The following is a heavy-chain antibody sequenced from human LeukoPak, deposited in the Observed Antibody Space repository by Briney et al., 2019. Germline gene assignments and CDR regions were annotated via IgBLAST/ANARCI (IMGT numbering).Heavy chain of an antibody. J-gene: IGHJ3*02. V-gene: IGHV3-48*03. D-gene: IGHD3-10*01. CDR2: ISSSGSTI. CDR3: ARTKALTIRTFDI. Sequence: GGSLRLSCAASGFTFSGYEMNWVRQAPGKGLEWVSYISSSGSTIYYADSVKGRFTISRDNAKNSLYLQLNSLKTEDTAVYYCARTKALTIRTFDIWGQGTMVTVSS. CDR1: GFTFSGYE.